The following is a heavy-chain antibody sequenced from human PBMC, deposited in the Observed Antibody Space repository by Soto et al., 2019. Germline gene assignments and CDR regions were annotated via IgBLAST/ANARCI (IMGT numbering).Heavy chain of an antibody. J-gene: IGHJ4*02. Sequence: SVKVSCKASGGTFSSYAISWVRQAPGQGLEWMGGIIPIFGTANYAQKFQGRVTITADESTSTAYMELSSLRSEDTAVYYCAREKDYYDSSGYYCFDYWRQGTLVTVSS. D-gene: IGHD3-22*01. V-gene: IGHV1-69*13. CDR2: IIPIFGTA. CDR3: AREKDYYDSSGYYCFDY. CDR1: GGTFSSYA.